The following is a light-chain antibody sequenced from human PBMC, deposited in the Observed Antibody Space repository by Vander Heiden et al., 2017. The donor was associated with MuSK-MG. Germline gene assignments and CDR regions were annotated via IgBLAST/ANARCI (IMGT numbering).Light chain of an antibody. CDR3: QQRYSTSYT. J-gene: IGKJ2*01. CDR1: QSISTY. V-gene: IGKV1-39*01. Sequence: DIQMTQSPSSLSASVGDRVTITCRASQSISTYLSWYQQRAGKAPNLLIYGASSLQIGVPSRFSGSGSRTDFTLTISMLQPEDFGTYYCQQRYSTSYTFGQWTNVEIK. CDR2: GAS.